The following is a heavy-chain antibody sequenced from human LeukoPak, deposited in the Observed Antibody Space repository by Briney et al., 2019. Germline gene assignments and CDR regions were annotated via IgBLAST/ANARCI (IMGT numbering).Heavy chain of an antibody. J-gene: IGHJ5*02. Sequence: SETLSLTCAVSGYSISSDYYWGWIRRPPGKRLEWIGSIYHSGSTYYNPSLKSRVTISVDTSKNQFSLKLSSVTAADTAVYYCARDPHFVVVPAAILGWFDPWGQGTLVTVSS. CDR2: IYHSGST. V-gene: IGHV4-38-2*02. CDR1: GYSISSDYY. CDR3: ARDPHFVVVPAAILGWFDP. D-gene: IGHD2-2*01.